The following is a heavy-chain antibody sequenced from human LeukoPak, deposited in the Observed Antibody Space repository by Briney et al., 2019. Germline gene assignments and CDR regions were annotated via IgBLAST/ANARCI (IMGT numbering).Heavy chain of an antibody. CDR1: GGSISSYY. CDR3: ARSAFKGIAAAPQDY. D-gene: IGHD6-13*01. V-gene: IGHV4-59*01. CDR2: IYYSGST. J-gene: IGHJ4*02. Sequence: PSETLSLTCTVSGGSISSYYWSWIRQPPGKGLEWIGYIYYSGSTNYNPSLKSRVTISVDTSKNQFSLKLSSVTAADTAVYYCARSAFKGIAAAPQDYWGQGTLVTVSS.